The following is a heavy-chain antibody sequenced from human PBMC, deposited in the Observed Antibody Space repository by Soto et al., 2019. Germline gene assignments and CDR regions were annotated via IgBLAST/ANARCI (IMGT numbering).Heavy chain of an antibody. Sequence: PGGSLRLSCAASGFTFSSYAMHWVRQAPGKGLEWVAVISYDGSNKYYADSVKGRFTISRGNSKNTLYLQMNSLRAEDTAVYYCARGSDFWSGYYPFDYYYGMDVWGQGTTVTVSS. J-gene: IGHJ6*02. CDR1: GFTFSSYA. D-gene: IGHD3-3*01. CDR3: ARGSDFWSGYYPFDYYYGMDV. V-gene: IGHV3-30-3*01. CDR2: ISYDGSNK.